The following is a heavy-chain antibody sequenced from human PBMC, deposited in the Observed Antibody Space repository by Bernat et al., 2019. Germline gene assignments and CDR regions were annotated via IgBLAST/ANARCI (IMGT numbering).Heavy chain of an antibody. CDR1: GGTFSSYA. CDR3: ATVWGARDYFDY. V-gene: IGHV1-24*01. J-gene: IGHJ4*02. CDR2: FDPEDGET. D-gene: IGHD3-16*01. Sequence: QVQLVQSGAEVKKPGSSVKVSCKASGGTFSSYAISWVRQAPGQGLEWMGGFDPEDGETIYAQKFQGRVTMTEDTSTDTAYMELSSLRSEDTAVSYCATVWGARDYFDYWGQGTLVTVSS.